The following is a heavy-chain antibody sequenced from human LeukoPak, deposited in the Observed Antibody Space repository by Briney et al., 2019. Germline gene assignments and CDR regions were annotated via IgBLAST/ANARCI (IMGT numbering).Heavy chain of an antibody. J-gene: IGHJ3*02. CDR3: ARLKTGTEGAFDI. CDR2: IYYSGST. D-gene: IGHD7-27*01. CDR1: GGSISSYY. V-gene: IGHV4-59*08. Sequence: SETLSLTCTVSGGSISSYYWSWIRQPPGKGLEWIGYIYYSGSTNYNPSLKSRVTISVDTSKNQLSLKLSSVTAADTAVYYCARLKTGTEGAFDIWGQGTMVTVSS.